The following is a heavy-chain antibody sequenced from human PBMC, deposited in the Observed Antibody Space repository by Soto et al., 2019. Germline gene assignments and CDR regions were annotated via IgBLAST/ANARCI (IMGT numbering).Heavy chain of an antibody. CDR3: ARRRAAAGTLTFDY. D-gene: IGHD6-13*01. CDR2: INRDGSEE. V-gene: IGHV3-7*03. J-gene: IGHJ4*02. CDR1: GFTFSGYW. Sequence: PGGSLRLSCVASGFTFSGYWMSWVRQAPGKGLEWVANINRDGSEEHYVDSVKGRFTISRDNAKNSVYLQMDSLRGDDSAVYYCARRRAAAGTLTFDYWGQGTRVTVSS.